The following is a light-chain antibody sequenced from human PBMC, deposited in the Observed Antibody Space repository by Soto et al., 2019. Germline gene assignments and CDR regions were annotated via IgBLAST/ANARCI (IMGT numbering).Light chain of an antibody. CDR2: GAS. CDR3: QQYNNWPPWT. Sequence: EIVMTQSPATLSVSPGDRATLSCRASQSVSSNVAWYQQKPGQAPRLLIYGASTRATGIPARFSGSGSGTEFTLTISSLQSEDFAVYYCQQYNNWPPWTFGQGTKVDNK. J-gene: IGKJ1*01. V-gene: IGKV3-15*01. CDR1: QSVSSN.